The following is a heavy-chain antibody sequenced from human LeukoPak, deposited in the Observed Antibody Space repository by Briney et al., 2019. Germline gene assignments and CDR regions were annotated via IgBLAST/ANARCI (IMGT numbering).Heavy chain of an antibody. D-gene: IGHD3-22*01. Sequence: SGTLSLACSVSGASINSYYWSWIRQPPGRGLEWLGYIYHPGSTNYNSSFRSRVTISVDTSKNQVSLRLSSVTAADTAVYYCARGGYYYDSRNYPSFGGLNFAYWGQGSLVTVSS. CDR1: GASINSYY. J-gene: IGHJ4*02. V-gene: IGHV4-59*07. CDR2: IYHPGST. CDR3: ARGGYYYDSRNYPSFGGLNFAY.